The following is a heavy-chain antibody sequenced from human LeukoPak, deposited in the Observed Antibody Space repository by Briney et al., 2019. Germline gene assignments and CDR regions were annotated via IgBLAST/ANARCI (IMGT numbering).Heavy chain of an antibody. CDR3: ARHHVVVVAAPFDY. V-gene: IGHV4-61*02. CDR1: GGSISSGSYY. CDR2: IYTSGST. Sequence: SETLSLTCTVSGGSISSGSYYWSWIRQPAGKGLEWIGRIYTSGSTNYNPSLKSRVTISVDTSKNQFSLKLSSVTAADTAVYYCARHHVVVVAAPFDYWGQGTLVTVSS. D-gene: IGHD2-15*01. J-gene: IGHJ4*02.